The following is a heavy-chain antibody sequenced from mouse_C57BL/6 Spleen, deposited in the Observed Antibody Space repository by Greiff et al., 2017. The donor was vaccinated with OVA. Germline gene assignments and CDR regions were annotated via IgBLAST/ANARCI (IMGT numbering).Heavy chain of an antibody. V-gene: IGHV1-66*01. CDR2: IYPGSGNT. J-gene: IGHJ3*01. CDR3: ARDDYDGSWFAY. Sequence: VQLQQSGPELVKPGASVKISCKASGYSFTSYYIHWVKQRPGQGLEWIGWIYPGSGNTKYNEKFKGKATLTADTSSSTAHMQLSSLTSEDSAVYYCARDDYDGSWFAYWGQGTLVTVSA. D-gene: IGHD2-4*01. CDR1: GYSFTSYY.